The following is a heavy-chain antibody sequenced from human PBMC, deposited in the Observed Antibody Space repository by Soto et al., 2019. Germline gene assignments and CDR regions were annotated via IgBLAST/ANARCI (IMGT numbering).Heavy chain of an antibody. J-gene: IGHJ4*02. V-gene: IGHV3-30*18. CDR3: AKDQYYYSSSGYYVFDS. Sequence: QVQLVESGGGVVQPGMSLRLSCIGSEFTFNNYGIHWVRQAPGKGLEWVAVISYDGSNKKFADSVQGRLTISRDNSKNTVYLQMNSLRPEDTAVYPCAKDQYYYSSSGYYVFDSWGQGTLVTVSS. D-gene: IGHD3-22*01. CDR1: EFTFNNYG. CDR2: ISYDGSNK.